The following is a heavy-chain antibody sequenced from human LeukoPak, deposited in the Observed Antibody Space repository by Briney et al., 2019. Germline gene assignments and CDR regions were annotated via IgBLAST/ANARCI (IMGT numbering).Heavy chain of an antibody. V-gene: IGHV4-39*07. CDR3: ARGNGYA. Sequence: TLSLTCTVSSGSISSSTYYWGWIRQPPGKGLEWIGTIYYTGSTYYNPSLKSRVTISVDTSKNQFSLKLSSVTAADTAVYYCARGNGYAWGQGTLVTVSS. CDR2: IYYTGST. CDR1: SGSISSSTYY. J-gene: IGHJ5*02. D-gene: IGHD1-1*01.